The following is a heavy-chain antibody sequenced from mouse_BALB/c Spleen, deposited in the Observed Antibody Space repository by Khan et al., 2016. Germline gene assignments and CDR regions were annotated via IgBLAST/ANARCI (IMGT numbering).Heavy chain of an antibody. D-gene: IGHD1-1*01. CDR1: GYTFTSYW. CDR3: ARGGDYSLYYAMDY. J-gene: IGHJ4*01. V-gene: IGHV1-87*01. CDR2: IYPGDGDT. Sequence: QVQLQQSGAELARPGASVKLSCKASGYTFTSYWMQWVKQRPGQGPEWIGAIYPGDGDTRYTQKFKGKATLTADKSSSTAYMQLSSLASEDSAVYYCARGGDYSLYYAMDYWGQGTSVTVSS.